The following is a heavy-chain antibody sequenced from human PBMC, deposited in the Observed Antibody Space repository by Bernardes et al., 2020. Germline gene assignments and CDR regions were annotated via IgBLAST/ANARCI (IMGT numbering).Heavy chain of an antibody. D-gene: IGHD3-10*01. Sequence: GGSLRLSCAASGFTFSSNAMSWVRQAPGKGLDWVSSISGNDDSTYYADSVKGRFTISRDDSKNTLYLQMNGLRAEDAAVYVCAKEHGIMVRGDYYMDVWGKGTTVTVS. CDR1: GFTFSSNA. CDR3: AKEHGIMVRGDYYMDV. CDR2: ISGNDDST. J-gene: IGHJ6*03. V-gene: IGHV3-23*01.